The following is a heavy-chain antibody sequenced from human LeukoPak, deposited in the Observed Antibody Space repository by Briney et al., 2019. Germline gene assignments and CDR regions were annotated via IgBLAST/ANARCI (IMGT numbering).Heavy chain of an antibody. D-gene: IGHD3-22*01. Sequence: GGSLRLSCAASGFTFSTYAMTWVRQAPGKGLEWVASINSSGGNTYYADSMKGRFTISRDNAKNTLYLQLNSLRVEDTAVYYCAKTYYYDTSGYYSFPNWGQGTQVTVSS. CDR3: AKTYYYDTSGYYSFPN. CDR2: INSSGGNT. V-gene: IGHV3-23*01. J-gene: IGHJ4*02. CDR1: GFTFSTYA.